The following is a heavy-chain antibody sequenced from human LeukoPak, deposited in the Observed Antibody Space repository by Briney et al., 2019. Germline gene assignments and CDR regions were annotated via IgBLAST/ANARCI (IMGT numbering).Heavy chain of an antibody. CDR1: GFTFSSYG. CDR3: VRSGWEQTGYFDY. V-gene: IGHV3-33*01. D-gene: IGHD1-26*01. CDR2: IWYDGSNK. Sequence: GGSLRLSCAASGFTFSSYGMHWVRQAPGKGLEWVAVIWYDGSNKYYADSVKGRFTISRDNSKNTLYLQMNSLRAEDTAVYYCVRSGWEQTGYFDYWGQGTLVTVSS. J-gene: IGHJ4*02.